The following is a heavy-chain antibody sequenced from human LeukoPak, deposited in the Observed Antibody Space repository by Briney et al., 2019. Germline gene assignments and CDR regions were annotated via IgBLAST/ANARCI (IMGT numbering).Heavy chain of an antibody. J-gene: IGHJ3*02. D-gene: IGHD1-1*01. CDR3: ARDPLSTNDFDI. CDR2: INYSGST. V-gene: IGHV4-59*01. CDR1: GGSITNSY. Sequence: PSETLSLTCTVSGGSITNSYWNWIRQSPGKGLDWIGYINYSGSTNYNPSLQSRVTISVDTSKNQFSLKLSSVTAADTAMYFCARDPLSTNDFDIWGQGTMVTVSS.